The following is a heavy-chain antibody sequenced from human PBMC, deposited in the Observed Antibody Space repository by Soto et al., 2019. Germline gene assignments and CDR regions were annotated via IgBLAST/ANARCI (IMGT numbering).Heavy chain of an antibody. CDR1: GFTFSSYA. J-gene: IGHJ3*02. CDR2: ISGSGGST. Sequence: PGGSLRLSCAASGFTFSSYAMSWVRQAPGKGLEWVSAISGSGGSTYYADSVKGRFTISRDNSKNTLYLQMNSLRAEETAVYYCAKEAPDSTVGARAGAFDIWGQGTMVTVSS. D-gene: IGHD4-17*01. CDR3: AKEAPDSTVGARAGAFDI. V-gene: IGHV3-23*01.